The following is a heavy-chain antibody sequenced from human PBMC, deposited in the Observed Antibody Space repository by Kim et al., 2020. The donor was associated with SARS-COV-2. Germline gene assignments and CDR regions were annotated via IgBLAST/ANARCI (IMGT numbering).Heavy chain of an antibody. J-gene: IGHJ6*02. V-gene: IGHV3-33*01. D-gene: IGHD5-12*01. Sequence: GGSLRLSCAASGFTFSSYGMHWVRQAPGKGLEWVAVIWYDGSNKYYADSVKGRFTISRDNSKNTLYLQMNSLRAEDTAVYYRARDGAWLPLYGMDVWGQGTTVTVAS. CDR1: GFTFSSYG. CDR2: IWYDGSNK. CDR3: ARDGAWLPLYGMDV.